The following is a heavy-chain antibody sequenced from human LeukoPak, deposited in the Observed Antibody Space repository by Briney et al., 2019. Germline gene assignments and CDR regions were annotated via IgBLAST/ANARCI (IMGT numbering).Heavy chain of an antibody. Sequence: GGSLSLSCAACGFTFSSYWMLWLRQAPGKGLVWVANIKQDGSEKYYVDSVKGRFTISRDNAKNSLYRQMNSLRAEDTAVYYCARDFRFLDDYWGQGTLVTVSS. CDR1: GFTFSSYW. CDR2: IKQDGSEK. D-gene: IGHD3-3*01. CDR3: ARDFRFLDDY. J-gene: IGHJ4*02. V-gene: IGHV3-7*01.